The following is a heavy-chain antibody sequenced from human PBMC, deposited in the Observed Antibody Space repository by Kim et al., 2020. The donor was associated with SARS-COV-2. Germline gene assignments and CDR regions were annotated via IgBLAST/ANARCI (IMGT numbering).Heavy chain of an antibody. D-gene: IGHD6-19*01. J-gene: IGHJ6*02. V-gene: IGHV4-39*01. Sequence: KSRVTISVDTSKNQFSLKLSSVTAADTAVYYCARPLPGRAVAGTGYGMDVWGQGTTVTVSS. CDR3: ARPLPGRAVAGTGYGMDV.